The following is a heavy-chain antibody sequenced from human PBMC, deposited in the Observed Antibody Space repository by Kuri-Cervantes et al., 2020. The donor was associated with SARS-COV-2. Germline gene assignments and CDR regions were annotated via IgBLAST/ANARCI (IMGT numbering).Heavy chain of an antibody. CDR2: ISSSSSYI. V-gene: IGHV3-21*01. CDR1: GFTFSSYS. CDR3: ARYEGSSTSHVRGDSRPNDY. Sequence: GESLKISCAASGFTFSSYSMNWVRHAPGKGLEWVSSISSSSSYIYYADSVKGRFTISRDNAKNSLYLQMNSLRAEDTAVYYRARYEGSSTSHVRGDSRPNDYWGQGTLVTVSS. D-gene: IGHD2-2*01. J-gene: IGHJ4*02.